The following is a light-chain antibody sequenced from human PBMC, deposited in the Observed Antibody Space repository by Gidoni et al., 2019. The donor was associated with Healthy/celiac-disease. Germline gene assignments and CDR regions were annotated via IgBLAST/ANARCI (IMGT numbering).Light chain of an antibody. CDR1: QSISSW. J-gene: IGKJ1*01. V-gene: IGKV1-5*01. CDR3: QQYGA. Sequence: DIQMTQSPSTLSASVGDRVTITCRASQSISSWLAWYQQKPGKAPKPLSYDASSLESGVPSRFSGSGSGTEFTLTISSLQPDDFATYYCQQYGAFGQGTKVEIK. CDR2: DAS.